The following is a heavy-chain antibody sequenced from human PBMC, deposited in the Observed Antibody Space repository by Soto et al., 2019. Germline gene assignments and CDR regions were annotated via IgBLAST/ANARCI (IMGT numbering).Heavy chain of an antibody. J-gene: IGHJ4*02. CDR1: GFSLSTSGVG. D-gene: IGHD3-10*01. CDR3: AHSLMIYGSGTIDY. CDR2: IYWDDDK. Sequence: QITLKESGPTLVKPTQTLTLTCTFSGFSLSTSGVGVGWIRQPPGKALEWLALIYWDDDKRYSPSLKSRLTITKDTSKPQVVLTTTHMDPVDTATYYWAHSLMIYGSGTIDYWGQGTLVTVSS. V-gene: IGHV2-5*02.